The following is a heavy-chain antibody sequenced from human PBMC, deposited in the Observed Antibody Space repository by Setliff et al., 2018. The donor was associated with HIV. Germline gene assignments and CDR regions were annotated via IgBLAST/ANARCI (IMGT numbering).Heavy chain of an antibody. CDR2: IDPEDGET. CDR1: GHTFTDYS. Sequence: ASVKVSCKVSGHTFTDYSIHWVQQAPGKGLEWMGLIDPEDGETIYAEKFQGRVTMTADTSIQTAYMELRRLTFDDTAVYYCARDVEHMMDVWGQGTLVTVSS. D-gene: IGHD3-16*01. CDR3: ARDVEHMMDV. V-gene: IGHV1-69-2*01. J-gene: IGHJ4*02.